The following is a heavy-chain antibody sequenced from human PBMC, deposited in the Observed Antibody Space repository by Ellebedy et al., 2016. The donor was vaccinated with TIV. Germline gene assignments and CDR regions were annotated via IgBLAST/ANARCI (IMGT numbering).Heavy chain of an antibody. D-gene: IGHD2-2*01. CDR3: VKSGTYSSTSGWFDL. CDR2: MYSDTNI. J-gene: IGHJ5*02. Sequence: GGSLRLSXGVSGFTVSPKYMSWVRQAPGKGLEWVSLMYSDTNIYYAHSVKGRFTISRDNAKNSLYLQMNSLRAEDTALYYCVKSGTYSSTSGWFDLWGQGTLVTVSS. V-gene: IGHV3-53*05. CDR1: GFTVSPKY.